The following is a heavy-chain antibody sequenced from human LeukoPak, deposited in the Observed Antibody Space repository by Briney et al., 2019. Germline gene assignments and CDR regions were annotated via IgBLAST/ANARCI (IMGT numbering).Heavy chain of an antibody. CDR2: ISSSSNI. J-gene: IGHJ4*02. V-gene: IGHV3-21*01. CDR3: ARGYCSSTSCSFDY. CDR1: GFTFSSYS. Sequence: KPGGSLRLSCAASGFTFSSYSMNWVRQAPGKGLEWVSSISSSSNIYYADSVKGRFTISRDNAKNSLYLQMNSLRAEDTAVYYCARGYCSSTSCSFDYWGQGTLVTVSS. D-gene: IGHD2-2*01.